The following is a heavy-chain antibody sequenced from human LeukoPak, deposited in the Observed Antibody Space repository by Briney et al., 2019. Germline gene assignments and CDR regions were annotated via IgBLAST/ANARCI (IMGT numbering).Heavy chain of an antibody. D-gene: IGHD3-10*01. CDR1: GFLFDDYA. V-gene: IGHV3-9*01. CDR2: ISWNSASI. Sequence: GGSLRLSCAASGFLFDDYAMHWVRQAPGKGLEWVSGISWNSASIGYADSVKGRFTISRDNAKNSLYLQMNSLRAEDTAVYYCARDLTYDTGSGSYSYGMDVWGQGTTVTVSS. CDR3: ARDLTYDTGSGSYSYGMDV. J-gene: IGHJ6*02.